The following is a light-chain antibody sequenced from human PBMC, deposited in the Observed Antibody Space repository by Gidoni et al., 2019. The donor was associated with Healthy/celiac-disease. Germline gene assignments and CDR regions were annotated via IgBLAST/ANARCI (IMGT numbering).Light chain of an antibody. Sequence: SCELTQPPSVSVSPGQTASITCSGDKLGDKYACWYQQKPGQSPVLVIYQDSKRPSGIPARFSGSNSGNTATLTISGTQAMDEADYYCQAWDSSTAIVFGTGTKVTVL. CDR3: QAWDSSTAIV. V-gene: IGLV3-1*01. CDR2: QDS. J-gene: IGLJ1*01. CDR1: KLGDKY.